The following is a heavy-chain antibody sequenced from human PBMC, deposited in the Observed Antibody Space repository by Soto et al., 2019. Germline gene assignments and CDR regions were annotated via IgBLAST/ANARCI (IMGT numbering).Heavy chain of an antibody. Sequence: GGSLRLSCAASGFTFTRYSMNWVRQAPGKGLEWVSSISSTTNYIYYADSMKGRFTVSRDNAKNSVYLEMNSLSAEDTAVYYCARESEDLTTNFDYWGQGTLVTVSS. CDR3: ARESEDLTTNFDY. CDR2: ISSTTNYI. V-gene: IGHV3-21*01. J-gene: IGHJ4*02. CDR1: GFTFTRYS.